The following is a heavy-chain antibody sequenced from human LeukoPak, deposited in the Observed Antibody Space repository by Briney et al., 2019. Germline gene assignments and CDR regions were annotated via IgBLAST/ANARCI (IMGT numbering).Heavy chain of an antibody. J-gene: IGHJ4*02. CDR2: ISYDGNTI. Sequence: GGSLRFSCAASEFTFSNYALHWVRQAPGKGLQWVAVISYDGNTIHYADSVKGRFIISRDTSKNTLYLQMNSLRAEDTAVYYCARSGGLQKFDYWGQGTLVTVSS. V-gene: IGHV3-30-3*01. D-gene: IGHD4-11*01. CDR1: EFTFSNYA. CDR3: ARSGGLQKFDY.